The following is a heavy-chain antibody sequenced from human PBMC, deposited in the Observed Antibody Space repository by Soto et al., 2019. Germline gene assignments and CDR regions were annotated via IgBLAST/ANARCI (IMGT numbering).Heavy chain of an antibody. Sequence: ASVKVSCKASGYTFTGYYMHWVRQAPGQGLEWMGWINPNSGGTNYAQKSQGWVTMTRDTSISTAYMELSSLRSEDTAVYYCARASFGEYSSSYYYYYGMDVWGQGTTVTVSS. V-gene: IGHV1-2*04. J-gene: IGHJ6*02. CDR2: INPNSGGT. CDR3: ARASFGEYSSSYYYYYGMDV. CDR1: GYTFTGYY. D-gene: IGHD6-6*01.